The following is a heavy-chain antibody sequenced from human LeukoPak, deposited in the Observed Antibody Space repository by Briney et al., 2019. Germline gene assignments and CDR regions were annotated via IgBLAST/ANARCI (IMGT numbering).Heavy chain of an antibody. D-gene: IGHD3-10*01. J-gene: IGHJ4*02. CDR3: ARGIWYGSGSSFDS. V-gene: IGHV4-34*01. CDR1: GGSFSDYY. Sequence: SETLSLTCAVYGGSFSDYYWSWIRQPPEKGLEWIGEINYSGSTNYNPSLRSRVTISVDTSKNQFSLMLNSVTAADTAVYYCARGIWYGSGSSFDSWGQGTLVTVSS. CDR2: INYSGST.